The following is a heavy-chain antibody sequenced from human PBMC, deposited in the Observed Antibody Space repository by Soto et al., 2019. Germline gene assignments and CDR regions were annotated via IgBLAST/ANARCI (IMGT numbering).Heavy chain of an antibody. V-gene: IGHV4-4*02. CDR3: ARGFSFSDSPGDDRIYFYYGLDV. J-gene: IGHJ6*02. CDR2: IYQSGIT. Sequence: QVQLQESGPGLVKASGTLSLTCAVSGASFTTGHWWTWVRQSPGKGLEWIGEIYQSGITNYNPSLSSRLTSSLDTSKNQFSLKLTAVTAADTALYYCARGFSFSDSPGDDRIYFYYGLDVWGPGTTVTISS. CDR1: GASFTTGHW. D-gene: IGHD3-22*01.